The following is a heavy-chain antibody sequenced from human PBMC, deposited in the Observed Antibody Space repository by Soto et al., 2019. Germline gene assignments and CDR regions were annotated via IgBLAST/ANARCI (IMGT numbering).Heavy chain of an antibody. J-gene: IGHJ4*02. V-gene: IGHV1-69*06. CDR1: GGTFSSYA. CDR3: ARGSPGRRIVAAGTHFDY. CDR2: IIPIFGTA. Sequence: QVQLVQSGAEVKKPGSSVKVSCKASGGTFSSYAISWVRQAPGQGLEWMGGIIPIFGTANYAQKFQGRVTITADKSTSTAYMELSSLRSEDTAVYYCARGSPGRRIVAAGTHFDYWGQGTLVTVSS. D-gene: IGHD6-13*01.